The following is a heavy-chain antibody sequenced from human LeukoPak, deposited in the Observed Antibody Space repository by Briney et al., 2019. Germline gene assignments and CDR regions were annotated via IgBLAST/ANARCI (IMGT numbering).Heavy chain of an antibody. Sequence: SETLSLTCAVYGGSFSGYYWSWIRQPPGKGLEWIGEINHSGSTNYNPSLKSRVTISVDTSKNQFSLKLSSVTAADTAVYYCARGKRVEGYNWFDPWGQGTLVTVSS. CDR3: ARGKRVEGYNWFDP. V-gene: IGHV4-34*01. J-gene: IGHJ5*02. CDR2: INHSGST. D-gene: IGHD2-15*01. CDR1: GGSFSGYY.